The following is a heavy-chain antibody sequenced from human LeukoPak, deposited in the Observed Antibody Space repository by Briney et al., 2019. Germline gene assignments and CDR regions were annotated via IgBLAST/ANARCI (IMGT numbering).Heavy chain of an antibody. V-gene: IGHV1-18*01. CDR3: AFLVKGSSQFDY. J-gene: IGHJ4*02. D-gene: IGHD6-13*01. CDR2: ISAYNGNT. CDR1: GYTFTSYG. Sequence: AASVKVSCKASGYTFTSYGISWVRQAPGQGLEWMGWISAYNGNTNYAQKLQGRVTTTTDTSTSTAYMELRSLRSDDTAVYYCAFLVKGSSQFDYWGQGTLVTVSS.